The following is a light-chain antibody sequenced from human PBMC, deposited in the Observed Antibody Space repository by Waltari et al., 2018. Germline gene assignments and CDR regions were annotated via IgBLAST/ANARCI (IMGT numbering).Light chain of an antibody. CDR2: DAS. V-gene: IGKV3-20*01. CDR1: QSVGRY. CDR3: QKYVNLPAT. J-gene: IGKJ1*01. Sequence: EIVLTQSVGSLSLSPGERATLSCRASQSVGRYLAWYQQKPGQAPRLLIYDASTRATGIPDRFSGSGSGTDFSLTISRLESEDFAVYYCQKYVNLPATFGQGTKVEIK.